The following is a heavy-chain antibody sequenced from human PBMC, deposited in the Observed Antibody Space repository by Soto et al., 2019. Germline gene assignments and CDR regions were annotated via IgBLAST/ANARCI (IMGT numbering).Heavy chain of an antibody. CDR3: ARDLAAAGYFDY. D-gene: IGHD6-13*01. V-gene: IGHV1-46*01. CDR2: INPSGGST. CDR1: GYTFTSYY. Sequence: GASVKVSCKASGYTFTSYYMHWVRQAPGQGLEWMGIINPSGGSTSYAQKFQGRVTMTRDTSASTAYMELSSLRSEDTAVYYCARDLAAAGYFDYWGQGTLVTVSS. J-gene: IGHJ4*02.